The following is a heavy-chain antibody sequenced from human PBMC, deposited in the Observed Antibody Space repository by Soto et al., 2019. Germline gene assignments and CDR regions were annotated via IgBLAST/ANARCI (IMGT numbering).Heavy chain of an antibody. Sequence: GGSLRLSCAASGFTFSSYGMHWVRQAPGKGLEWVAVISYDGSNKYYADSVRARFTISRDNSKNTLYLQVNSLRAEDTAVYYCAISPPGSSWWPPFDYWGQGTLVTVS. J-gene: IGHJ4*02. V-gene: IGHV3-30*03. CDR2: ISYDGSNK. CDR1: GFTFSSYG. D-gene: IGHD6-13*01. CDR3: AISPPGSSWWPPFDY.